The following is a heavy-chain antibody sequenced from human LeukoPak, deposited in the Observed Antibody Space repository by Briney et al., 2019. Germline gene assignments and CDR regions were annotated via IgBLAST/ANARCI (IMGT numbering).Heavy chain of an antibody. J-gene: IGHJ6*03. CDR2: IIPMFGTA. D-gene: IGHD3-10*01. V-gene: IGHV1-69*13. Sequence: SVKVSCKASGGTFSSYAINWVRQAPGQGLEWMGGIIPMFGTANHAQKLQGRVTITADESTSTAYMELSSLRSEDTAVYYCARSNYYGSGSRRNYYYYYIDVWGKRTTVTISS. CDR3: ARSNYYGSGSRRNYYYYYIDV. CDR1: GGTFSSYA.